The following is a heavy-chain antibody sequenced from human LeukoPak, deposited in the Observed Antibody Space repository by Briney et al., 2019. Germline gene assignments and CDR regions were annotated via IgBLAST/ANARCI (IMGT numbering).Heavy chain of an antibody. J-gene: IGHJ4*02. CDR2: IYYSGST. CDR3: ARHVSVTMVRGVIIDY. Sequence: PSETLSLTCTVSGGSISSSNYYWGWIRQPPGKGLEGIGSIYYSGSTYYNPSLKSRVTMSVDTSKNQCSLKLSSVTAADTAVYYCARHVSVTMVRGVIIDYWGQGTLVTVSS. V-gene: IGHV4-39*01. CDR1: GGSISSSNYY. D-gene: IGHD3-10*01.